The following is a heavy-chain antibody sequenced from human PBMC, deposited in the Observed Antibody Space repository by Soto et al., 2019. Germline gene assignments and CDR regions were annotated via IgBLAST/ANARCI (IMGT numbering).Heavy chain of an antibody. CDR2: ISYDGSNK. J-gene: IGHJ6*02. V-gene: IGHV3-30-3*01. Sequence: GVSLRLSCAASGFTFSSYAMHWVRQAPGKGLEWVAVISYDGSNKYYADSVKGRFTISRDNSKNTLYLQMNSLRAEDKDVYYCERDQHWSQYYYYYGMDVWAQGTTVTVSS. CDR1: GFTFSSYA. D-gene: IGHD1-1*01. CDR3: ERDQHWSQYYYYYGMDV.